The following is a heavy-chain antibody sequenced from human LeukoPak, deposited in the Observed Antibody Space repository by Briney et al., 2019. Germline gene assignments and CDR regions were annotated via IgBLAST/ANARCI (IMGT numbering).Heavy chain of an antibody. CDR3: AKDSGTSGYYPVDAFDI. D-gene: IGHD3-22*01. CDR1: GFTFSSYW. CDR2: IKSDGSIT. V-gene: IGHV3-74*01. J-gene: IGHJ3*02. Sequence: GGSLRLSCAASGFTFSSYWMHWVRQAPGKGLVWVSRIKSDGSITSYADSVKGRFTISRDNAKNTLYLQMNSLRAEDTAVYYCAKDSGTSGYYPVDAFDIWGQGTMVTVSS.